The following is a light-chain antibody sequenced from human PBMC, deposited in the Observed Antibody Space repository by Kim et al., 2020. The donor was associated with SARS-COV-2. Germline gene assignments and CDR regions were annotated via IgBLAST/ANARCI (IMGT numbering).Light chain of an antibody. V-gene: IGKV1-33*01. Sequence: DIQMTQSPSSLSASVGDRVTITCQASQDFYNNLNWYQQKAGKAPKLLIFDASNLDIGVPSRFSGSGSGTDFTFTISSLQPEDIATYYCQQYAKRLSFGQGTKLEI. CDR3: QQYAKRLS. J-gene: IGKJ2*03. CDR2: DAS. CDR1: QDFYNN.